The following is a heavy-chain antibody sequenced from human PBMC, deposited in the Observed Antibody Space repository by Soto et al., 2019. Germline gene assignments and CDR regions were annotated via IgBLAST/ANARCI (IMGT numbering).Heavy chain of an antibody. CDR2: IWYDGSNK. D-gene: IGHD4-17*01. V-gene: IGHV3-33*01. Sequence: GGSLRLSCAASGFTFSSYGMHWVRQAPGKGLEWVAVIWYDGSNKYYADSVKGRFTISRDNSKNTLYLQMNSLRAEDTAVYYCARKDYGGNSVLADYWGQGTLVTVSS. J-gene: IGHJ4*02. CDR1: GFTFSSYG. CDR3: ARKDYGGNSVLADY.